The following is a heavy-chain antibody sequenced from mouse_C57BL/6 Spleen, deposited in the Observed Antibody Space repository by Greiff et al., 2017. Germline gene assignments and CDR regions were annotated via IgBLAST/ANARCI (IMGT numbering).Heavy chain of an antibody. CDR1: GYTFTSYW. CDR3: ARSAKYDYDGSWFAY. J-gene: IGHJ3*01. CDR2: IDPSDSYT. V-gene: IGHV1-59*01. D-gene: IGHD2-4*01. Sequence: QVQLQQPGAELVRPGTSVKLSCKASGYTFTSYWMHWVKQRPGQGLEWIGVIDPSDSYTNYNQKFQGKATLTVDTSSSTAYMQLSSLTSEDSAVYYCARSAKYDYDGSWFAYWGQGTLVTVSA.